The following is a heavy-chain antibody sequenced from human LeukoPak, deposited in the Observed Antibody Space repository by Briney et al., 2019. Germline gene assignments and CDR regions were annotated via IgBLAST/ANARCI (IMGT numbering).Heavy chain of an antibody. CDR3: ARGGEHDAFDI. J-gene: IGHJ3*02. CDR2: ISYDGSNK. V-gene: IGHV3-30-3*01. D-gene: IGHD2-21*01. Sequence: SGRSLRLSCAASGFTFSSYAMHWFRQAPGKGLEWVAVISYDGSNKYYADSVKGRFTISRDNSKNTLYLQMNSLRAEDTAVYYCARGGEHDAFDIWGQGTMVTVSS. CDR1: GFTFSSYA.